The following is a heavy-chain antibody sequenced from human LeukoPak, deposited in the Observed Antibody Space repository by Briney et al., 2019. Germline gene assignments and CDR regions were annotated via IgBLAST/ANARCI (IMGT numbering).Heavy chain of an antibody. CDR2: IKEDGSER. D-gene: IGHD6-19*01. Sequence: GGSLRLSCAASGFTFDKYWMNWVRQAPGKGLEWVANIKEDGSERYYVDSVKGRFTISRDNAKNSLYLEMNSLRTEDTAVYFCARDEGSGWDYWGQGTLVTVSS. CDR1: GFTFDKYW. V-gene: IGHV3-7*01. CDR3: ARDEGSGWDY. J-gene: IGHJ4*02.